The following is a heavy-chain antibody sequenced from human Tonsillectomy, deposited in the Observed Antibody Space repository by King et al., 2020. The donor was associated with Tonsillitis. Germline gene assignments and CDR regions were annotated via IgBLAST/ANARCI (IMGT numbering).Heavy chain of an antibody. CDR1: GDSISSSSYY. CDR3: MGEEGVGATYYFDY. V-gene: IGHV4-39*01. Sequence: QLQESGPGLVRPSETLSLTCTVSGDSISSSSYYWGWIRQPPGKGLEWIGSIYYSGTTYYNPSLKSRVTISVDTSKNQFSLKLSSVTAADTAVYYCMGEEGVGATYYFDYWGQGTLVTVSS. CDR2: IYYSGTT. J-gene: IGHJ4*02. D-gene: IGHD1-26*01.